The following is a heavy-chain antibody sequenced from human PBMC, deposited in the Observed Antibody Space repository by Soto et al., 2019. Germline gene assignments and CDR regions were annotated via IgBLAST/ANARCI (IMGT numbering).Heavy chain of an antibody. Sequence: SETLSLTCTVSGGSISSYYWSWIRQPAGKGLEWIGRIYTSGSTNYNPSLKSRVTMSVDTSKNQFSLKLSSVTAADTAVYYCARVYSSGWLYYFLYSGPAPLVTVST. CDR2: IYTSGST. CDR1: GGSISSYY. D-gene: IGHD6-19*01. J-gene: IGHJ4*02. V-gene: IGHV4-4*07. CDR3: ARVYSSGWLYYFLY.